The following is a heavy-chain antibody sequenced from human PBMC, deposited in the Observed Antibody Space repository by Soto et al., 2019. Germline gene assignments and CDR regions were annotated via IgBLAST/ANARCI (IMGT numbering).Heavy chain of an antibody. CDR2: INHSGST. D-gene: IGHD6-6*01. V-gene: IGHV4-34*01. CDR3: ARGPAGYSSSSSPAKRSGRYYYYYMDV. Sequence: PSGTMSLGCAFCGGSVNVYYWSWIRQPPGKGLEWIGEINHSGSTNYNPSLKSRVTISVDTSKNQFSLKLSSVTAADTAVYYCARGPAGYSSSSSPAKRSGRYYYYYMDVWGKGTTVTVSS. CDR1: GGSVNVYY. J-gene: IGHJ6*03.